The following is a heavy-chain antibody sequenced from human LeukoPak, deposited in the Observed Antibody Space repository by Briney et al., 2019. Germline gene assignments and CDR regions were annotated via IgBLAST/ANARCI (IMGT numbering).Heavy chain of an antibody. V-gene: IGHV3-33*01. CDR1: GFXFSNFG. J-gene: IGHJ4*02. CDR2: IWFDGSND. CDR3: AREGSIVPHQDLDY. D-gene: IGHD2-8*01. Sequence: GRSLRLSCAASGFXFSNFGMHWVRQAPGKGLEWVVVIWFDGSNDNYADSVKGRFTISRDNSKNTLYLQMNSLRAEDTAVYYCAREGSIVPHQDLDYWGQGTLVTVSS.